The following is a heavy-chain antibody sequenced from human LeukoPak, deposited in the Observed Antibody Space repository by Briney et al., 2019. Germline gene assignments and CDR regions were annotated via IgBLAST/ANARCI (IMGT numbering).Heavy chain of an antibody. CDR1: GGSISSSNW. D-gene: IGHD2-2*01. J-gene: IGHJ6*02. V-gene: IGHV4-4*02. CDR2: IYYSGST. Sequence: PSETLSLTCAVSGGSISSSNWWSWVRQPPGKGLEWIGYIYYSGSTNYNPSLKSRVTISVDTSKNQFSLKLSSVTAADTAVYYCARATECSSISCYAYYGLDVWGQGTTVTVSS. CDR3: ARATECSSISCYAYYGLDV.